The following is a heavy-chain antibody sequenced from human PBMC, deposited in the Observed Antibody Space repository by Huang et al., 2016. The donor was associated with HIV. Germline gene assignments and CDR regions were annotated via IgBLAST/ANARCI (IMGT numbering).Heavy chain of an antibody. D-gene: IGHD4-17*01. CDR1: GGTFSKYA. V-gene: IGHV1-69*13. CDR3: ARGQLGSYGDYDVLY. Sequence: QVQPVQSGAEVKTPGSSVKVSCKASGGTFSKYAISWVRHAPGQGLEWMGGVSPMVGTPNYARKFKGRVTITADDSTSTTYVEVSSLRSEDTALYYCARGQLGSYGDYDVLYWGQGTLVTVSS. CDR2: VSPMVGTP. J-gene: IGHJ4*02.